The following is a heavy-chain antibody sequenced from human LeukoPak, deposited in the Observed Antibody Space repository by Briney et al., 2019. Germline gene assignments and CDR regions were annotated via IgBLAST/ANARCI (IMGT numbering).Heavy chain of an antibody. CDR1: GFTVSSNY. J-gene: IGHJ5*02. CDR2: IYSGGST. Sequence: GGSLRLSCAASGFTVSSNYMSWVRQAPGKGLEWVSVIYSGGSTYYADSVKGRFTISRDNSKNTLYLQMNSLRAEDTAVYYCARGGSQLWPWFDPWGQGTLVTVSS. V-gene: IGHV3-53*01. D-gene: IGHD5-18*01. CDR3: ARGGSQLWPWFDP.